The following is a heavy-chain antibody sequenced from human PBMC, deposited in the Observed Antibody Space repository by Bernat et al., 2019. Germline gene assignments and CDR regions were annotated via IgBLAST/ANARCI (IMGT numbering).Heavy chain of an antibody. CDR3: ARHFGPPPPFEY. V-gene: IGHV4-59*08. Sequence: QVQLQESGPGLVKPSETLSLTCTVSGGSISNYYWSWIRQPPGKGLEWIGYIHQRGTTNYNPSLKSRVTISVDTSNQFSLRLRSVNAADTAVYFCARHFGPPPPFEYWGQGILVTVSS. CDR2: IHQRGTT. D-gene: IGHD3-10*01. CDR1: GGSISNYY. J-gene: IGHJ4*02.